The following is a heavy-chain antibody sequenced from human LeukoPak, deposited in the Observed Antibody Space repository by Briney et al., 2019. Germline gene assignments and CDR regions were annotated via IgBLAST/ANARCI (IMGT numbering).Heavy chain of an antibody. CDR2: INPSGGRT. Sequence: ASVKVSCKASGYTFTNYYIHWVRQAPGQGLEWMGMINPSGGRTTYAKKFQGRVTMTRDTSTNTVYTELSSLRSDDTAVYFCARDYYGGHNLYNFDFWGQGTRVIVSS. D-gene: IGHD3-10*01. CDR1: GYTFTNYY. V-gene: IGHV1-46*01. J-gene: IGHJ4*02. CDR3: ARDYYGGHNLYNFDF.